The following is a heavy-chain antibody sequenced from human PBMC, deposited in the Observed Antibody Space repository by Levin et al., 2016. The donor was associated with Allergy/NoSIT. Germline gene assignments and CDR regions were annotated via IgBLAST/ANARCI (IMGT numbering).Heavy chain of an antibody. Sequence: SVKVSCKASGGTFSSYAISWVRQAPGQGLEWMGGIIPIFGTANYAQKFQGRVTITADESTSTAYMELSSLRSEDTAVYYCASQNIVVVPAAIRSGYYYYGMDVWGQGTTVTVSS. J-gene: IGHJ6*02. CDR3: ASQNIVVVPAAIRSGYYYYGMDV. CDR1: GGTFSSYA. D-gene: IGHD2-2*02. CDR2: IIPIFGTA. V-gene: IGHV1-69*13.